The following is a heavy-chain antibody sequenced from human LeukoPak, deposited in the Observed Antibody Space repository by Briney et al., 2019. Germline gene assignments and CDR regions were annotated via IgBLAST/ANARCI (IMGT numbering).Heavy chain of an antibody. V-gene: IGHV4-38-2*01. CDR2: IYHSGST. J-gene: IGHJ5*02. Sequence: SETLSLTCAVSGYSISSGYYWGWIRQPPGKGLEWIGSIYHSGSTYYNPSLKSRVTISVDTSKNQFSLKLRSVTAADTAVYYCARLTPGKNWFDPWGHGTLVTVS. D-gene: IGHD3-10*01. CDR3: ARLTPGKNWFDP. CDR1: GYSISSGYY.